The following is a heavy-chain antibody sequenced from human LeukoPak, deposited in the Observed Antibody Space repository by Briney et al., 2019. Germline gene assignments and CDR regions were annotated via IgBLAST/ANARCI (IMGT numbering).Heavy chain of an antibody. CDR2: INHSGST. J-gene: IGHJ4*02. CDR3: ARRGVRMVTTSRYFDY. CDR1: GGSFSGYY. D-gene: IGHD4-17*01. V-gene: IGHV4-34*01. Sequence: SETLSLTCAVYGGSFSGYYWSWIRQPPGKGLEWIGEINHSGSTNYNPSLKSRVTISVDTSKNQFSLKLSSVTAADTAVYYCARRGVRMVTTSRYFDYWGQGTLVTVSS.